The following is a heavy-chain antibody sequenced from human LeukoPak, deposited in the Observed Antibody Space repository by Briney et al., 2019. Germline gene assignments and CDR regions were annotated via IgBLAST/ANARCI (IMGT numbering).Heavy chain of an antibody. CDR3: VKEGTARIRTWYHN. CDR2: ISYEGGTT. V-gene: IGHV3-30*18. J-gene: IGHJ4*02. Sequence: PGRSLRLSCAVAGFTFSNYGMHWVRQAPGKGLEWVAVISYEGGTTYYADSVKGRFTISRDNSRNTLFLQMDSLRPEDTAVYYCVKEGTARIRTWYHNWGGGTLVTVSS. CDR1: GFTFSNYG. D-gene: IGHD2-15*01.